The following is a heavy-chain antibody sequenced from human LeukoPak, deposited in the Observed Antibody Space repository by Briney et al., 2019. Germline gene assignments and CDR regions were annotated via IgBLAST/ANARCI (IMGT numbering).Heavy chain of an antibody. CDR3: ANLDFWSGYHLYY. Sequence: PGGSLRLSCAASAFTFSSYWMSWVRQAPGKGLEWVANIKQDGSEKYYVDSVKGRFTISRDNAKNSLYLQMNSLRAEDTAVYYCANLDFWSGYHLYYWGQGTLVTVSS. V-gene: IGHV3-7*01. J-gene: IGHJ4*02. CDR2: IKQDGSEK. CDR1: AFTFSSYW. D-gene: IGHD3-3*01.